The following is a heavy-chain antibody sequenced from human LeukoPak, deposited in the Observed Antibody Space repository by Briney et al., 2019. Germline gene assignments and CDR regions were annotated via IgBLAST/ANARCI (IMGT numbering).Heavy chain of an antibody. Sequence: PSETLSLTCTVSGGSISSSSYYWGWIRQPPGKGLEWIGSIYYSGSTYYNPSLKSRVTISVDTSKNQFSLKLSSVTAADTAVYYCARVSIQWRLDYWGQGTLVTVSS. J-gene: IGHJ4*02. CDR2: IYYSGST. D-gene: IGHD6-19*01. V-gene: IGHV4-39*07. CDR1: GGSISSSSYY. CDR3: ARVSIQWRLDY.